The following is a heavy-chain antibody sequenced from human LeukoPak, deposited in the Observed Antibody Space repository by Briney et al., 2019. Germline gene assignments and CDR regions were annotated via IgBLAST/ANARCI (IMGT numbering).Heavy chain of an antibody. CDR3: AKELYGNPSGY. CDR1: GFTFSSYA. CDR2: ISGDGGTI. J-gene: IGHJ4*02. D-gene: IGHD2-8*01. Sequence: GGSLRLSCAASGFTFSSYAMSWVRQAPGKGLEWVSAISGDGGTISYAASVRGRFTISRDNAKNTLFLQMSSLRAGDTALYYCAKELYGNPSGYWGQGTRVTVSS. V-gene: IGHV3-23*01.